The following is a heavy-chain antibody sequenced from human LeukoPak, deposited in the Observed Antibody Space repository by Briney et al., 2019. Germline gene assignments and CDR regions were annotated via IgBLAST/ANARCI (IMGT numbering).Heavy chain of an antibody. CDR3: ARDRTRYCSGGSCYSSYGMDV. D-gene: IGHD2-15*01. CDR1: GFTVSSNY. J-gene: IGHJ6*02. CDR2: ISSSGSYT. V-gene: IGHV3-21*01. Sequence: GGSLRLSCAASGFTVSSNYMSWVRQAPGKGLEWVSSISSSGSYTYYADSVKGRFTISRDNAKNSLYLQMNSLRAEDTAVYYCARDRTRYCSGGSCYSSYGMDVWGQGTTVTVSS.